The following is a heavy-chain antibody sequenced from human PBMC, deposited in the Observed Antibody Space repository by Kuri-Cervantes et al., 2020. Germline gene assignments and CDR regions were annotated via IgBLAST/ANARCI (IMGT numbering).Heavy chain of an antibody. CDR3: ARESYYAFDI. J-gene: IGHJ3*02. Sequence: GESLKISCAASGFTVSSNYMHWVRQAPGKGLEWVAVIWYDGSNKNYADSVKGRFTISRDNSKNTLYLQMNSLRAEDTAVYYCARESYYAFDIWGQGTMVTVSS. CDR2: IWYDGSNK. CDR1: GFTVSSNY. D-gene: IGHD1-26*01. V-gene: IGHV3-33*08.